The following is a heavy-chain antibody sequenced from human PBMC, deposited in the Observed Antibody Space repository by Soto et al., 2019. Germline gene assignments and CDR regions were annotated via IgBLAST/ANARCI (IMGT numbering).Heavy chain of an antibody. J-gene: IGHJ4*02. CDR2: IIPILGTT. CDR3: AAGGRDGYIK. CDR1: GDTFSSYA. D-gene: IGHD5-12*01. Sequence: QVQLLQSGAEVRKPGSSVKVSCKASGDTFSSYAIAWVRQAPGQGLEWMGGIIPILGTTNYAQKFQGRVTMTADESTSTVYMELSSLRSEDRAVYYCAAGGRDGYIKWGQGTLVTVS. V-gene: IGHV1-69*01.